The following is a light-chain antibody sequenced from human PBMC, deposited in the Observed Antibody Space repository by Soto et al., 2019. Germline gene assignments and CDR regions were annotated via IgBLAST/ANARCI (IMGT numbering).Light chain of an antibody. CDR3: SSYAGETPYV. Sequence: QSLLPQPASVSGSPGHSITLSCTGTSDDVGTYNLVSWYQQHPTKAPKLLLYESFKRPSGVSDRFSGSKSGNTASLTISGLEAEDEADSYCSSYAGETPYVFGTGTKVTVL. CDR2: ESF. V-gene: IGLV2-23*01. CDR1: SDDVGTYNL. J-gene: IGLJ1*01.